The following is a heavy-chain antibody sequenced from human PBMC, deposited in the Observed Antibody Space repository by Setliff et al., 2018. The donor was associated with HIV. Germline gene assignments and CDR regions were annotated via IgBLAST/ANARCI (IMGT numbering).Heavy chain of an antibody. J-gene: IGHJ5*01. CDR3: VRGGILLWFGEFS. V-gene: IGHV3-48*03. CDR1: GFSFSTHD. Sequence: GGSLRLSCAASGFSFSTHDMNWVRQAPGKGLEWVSYISTGGSTIFYADSAKGRLTISRDNAKKSLYLQMDSLRAEDTAVYYCVRGGILLWFGEFSWGQGTLVTVSS. CDR2: ISTGGSTI. D-gene: IGHD3-10*01.